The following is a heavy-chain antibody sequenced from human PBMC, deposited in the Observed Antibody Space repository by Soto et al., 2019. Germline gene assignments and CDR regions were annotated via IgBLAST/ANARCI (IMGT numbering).Heavy chain of an antibody. D-gene: IGHD2-2*01. V-gene: IGHV3-11*01. CDR1: GFTFSDYY. CDR2: ISSSGSTI. CDR3: ARDLPYCSSTSCYAGAFDI. J-gene: IGHJ3*02. Sequence: GGSLRLSCAASGFTFSDYYMSWIRQAPGKGLEWVSYISSSGSTIYYADSVKGRFTISRENSKNSLYLQMNSLRAEDTAVYYCARDLPYCSSTSCYAGAFDIWGQGTMVTVSS.